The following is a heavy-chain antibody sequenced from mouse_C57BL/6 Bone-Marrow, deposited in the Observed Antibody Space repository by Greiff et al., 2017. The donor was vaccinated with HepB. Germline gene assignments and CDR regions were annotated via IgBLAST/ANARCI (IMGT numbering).Heavy chain of an antibody. D-gene: IGHD1-1*01. CDR1: GMSITTGNYR. J-gene: IGHJ3*01. V-gene: IGHV3-5*01. CDR3: ARDDFYYDWFAY. Sequence: DVQLQESGPGLVKPSQTVFLTCTVTGMSITTGNYRWSWIRQVPGNKLEWIGYIYYSGNSTYNPSLTSRTTSTRDTPKNQVFLEMNYLTAEDKATYYCARDDFYYDWFAYWGQGTLVTVSA. CDR2: IYYSGNS.